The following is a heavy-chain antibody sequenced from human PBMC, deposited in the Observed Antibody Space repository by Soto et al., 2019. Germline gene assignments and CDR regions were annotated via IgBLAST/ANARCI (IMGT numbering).Heavy chain of an antibody. J-gene: IGHJ4*02. CDR2: ISPMFGAA. CDR1: GGTFNTYA. V-gene: IGHV1-69*19. Sequence: QVQLVQSGAEMKKPGSSVKVSCQSSGGTFNTYAMNWLRQAPGQGPEWMGDISPMFGAANYAPKFQGRVTITADESTGTAYMQLSSLTSEDTALYFCAREVQGHTPAFVYWGQGTLVTVSS. CDR3: AREVQGHTPAFVY.